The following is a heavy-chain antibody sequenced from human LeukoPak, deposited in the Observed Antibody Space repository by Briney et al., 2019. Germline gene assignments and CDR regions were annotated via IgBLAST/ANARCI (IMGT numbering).Heavy chain of an antibody. V-gene: IGHV3-9*01. D-gene: IGHD3-22*01. CDR2: ISWNSGSI. J-gene: IGHJ4*02. CDR3: AKGRYYDSSGYYYFDY. CDR1: GFTFDDYA. Sequence: PGRSLRLSCAASGFTFDDYAMHWVRHAPGKGLEWVSGISWNSGSIGYADSVKGRFTISRDNAKNSLYLQMNSLRAEDTALYYCAKGRYYDSSGYYYFDYWGQGTLVTVSS.